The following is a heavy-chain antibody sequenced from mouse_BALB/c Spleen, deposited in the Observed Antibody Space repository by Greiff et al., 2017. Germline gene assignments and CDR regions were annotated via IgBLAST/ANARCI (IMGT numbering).Heavy chain of an antibody. CDR3: ARQGDYDYDEGAIDY. V-gene: IGHV2-6-2*01. J-gene: IGHJ4*01. CDR2: IWSDGST. D-gene: IGHD2-4*01. Sequence: VQLQQSGPDLVAPSQSLSITCTVSGFSLTSYGVHWVRQPPGKGLEWLVVIWSDGSTTYNSAPKSRLSISKDNSKSQVFLKMNSLRTDDTAMYDCARQGDYDYDEGAIDYWGQGTSVTVSS. CDR1: GFSLTSYG.